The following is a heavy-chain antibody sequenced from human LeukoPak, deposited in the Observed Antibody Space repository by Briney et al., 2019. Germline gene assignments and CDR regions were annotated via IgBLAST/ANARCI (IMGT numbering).Heavy chain of an antibody. D-gene: IGHD1/OR15-1a*01. CDR3: ARERNRRATFYQSPLDY. Sequence: PSETLSLTCAVYGGSFTSYYWSWIRQPPGKGLEGIGEISHSGSTNYNPSLKSRVTMSVDTSKNQFSLRLSSVTAADTAIYYCARERNRRATFYQSPLDYWGQGTLVTVSA. J-gene: IGHJ4*02. V-gene: IGHV4-34*01. CDR1: GGSFTSYY. CDR2: ISHSGST.